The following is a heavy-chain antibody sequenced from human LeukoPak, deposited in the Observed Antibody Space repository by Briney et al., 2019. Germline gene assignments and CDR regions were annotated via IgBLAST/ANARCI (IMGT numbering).Heavy chain of an antibody. CDR1: GYTFTSHY. CDR2: SNPSGGST. J-gene: IGHJ4*02. V-gene: IGHV1-46*01. D-gene: IGHD4-17*01. CDR3: TREAGYGDFDY. Sequence: ASVRVSCKASGYTFTSHYIHWVRQAPGQGLEWMGISNPSGGSTKYAQRFQGRVTMTRDTSTSTVYMELSSLRSDDTAVYYCTREAGYGDFDYWGQGTLVTVSS.